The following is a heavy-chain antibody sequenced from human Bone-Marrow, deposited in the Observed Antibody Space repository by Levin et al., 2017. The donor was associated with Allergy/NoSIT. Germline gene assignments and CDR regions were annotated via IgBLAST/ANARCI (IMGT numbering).Heavy chain of an antibody. J-gene: IGHJ4*02. CDR2: IYPDDSDA. CDR3: ARQAGKETKVGGSRYFDY. Sequence: NRGESLKISCKGSGYRFTTYWIAWLRQTPGKGLEWMGIIYPDDSDARYSPSFQGQVTISADKSISTAYLQWSSLEASNTAIYYCARQAGKETKVGGSRYFDYWGQGSLVTVSS. CDR1: GYRFTTYW. V-gene: IGHV5-51*01. D-gene: IGHD1-26*01.